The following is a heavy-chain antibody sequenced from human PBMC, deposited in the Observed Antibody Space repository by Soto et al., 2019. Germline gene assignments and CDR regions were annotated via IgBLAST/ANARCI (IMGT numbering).Heavy chain of an antibody. CDR3: AHSVVAGLGYYFDY. CDR2: IYWDDDK. D-gene: IGHD6-19*01. Sequence: QITLKESGPTLVKPTQTLTLTCTFSGFSLSSTRVAVGWIRQPPGKDLECLALIYWDDDKSYSPFLKSRLTITKDTSKHQVVLTMTNMDPVDTATYYCAHSVVAGLGYYFDYWGQGTLVTVSS. V-gene: IGHV2-5*02. CDR1: GFSLSSTRVA. J-gene: IGHJ4*02.